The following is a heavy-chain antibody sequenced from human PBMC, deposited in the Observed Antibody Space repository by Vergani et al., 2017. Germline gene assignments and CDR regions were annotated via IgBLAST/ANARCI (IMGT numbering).Heavy chain of an antibody. D-gene: IGHD2-21*01. CDR3: ARASPDCGGDCHNDY. CDR2: ISYDGSNK. J-gene: IGHJ4*02. CDR1: GFTFSSYA. V-gene: IGHV3-30-3*01. Sequence: QVQLVESGGGVFQPGRSLRLSCAASGFTFSSYAMHWVRQAPGKGLEWVAVISYDGSNKYYADSVKGRFTISRDNSKNTLYLQMNSLRAEDTAVYYCARASPDCGGDCHNDYWGQGTLVTVSS.